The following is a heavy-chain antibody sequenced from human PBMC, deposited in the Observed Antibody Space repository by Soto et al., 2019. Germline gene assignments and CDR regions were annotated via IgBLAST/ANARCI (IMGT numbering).Heavy chain of an antibody. CDR1: GFTFSNYA. Sequence: PGGSLRLSCSVFGFTFSNYAMHWVRQAPGKGLQYVSSISSNGGSTYYADPVKGRFTISRDNSKNTLYLQMSSLRVEDTAVYYCVKDRYVDYWGQGNLVTVSS. CDR2: ISSNGGST. V-gene: IGHV3-64D*06. J-gene: IGHJ4*02. CDR3: VKDRYVDY.